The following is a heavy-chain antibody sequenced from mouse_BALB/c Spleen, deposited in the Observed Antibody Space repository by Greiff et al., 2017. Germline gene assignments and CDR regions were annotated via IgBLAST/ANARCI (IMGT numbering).Heavy chain of an antibody. J-gene: IGHJ4*01. CDR2: INPSTGYT. Sequence: VQLQQSGAELAKPGASVKMSCKASGYTFTSYWMHWVKQRPGQGLEWIGYINPSTGYTEYNQKFKDKATLTADKSSSTTYMQLSSLTSEDSAVYSCARWTYGNLYAMDYWGQGTSVTVAS. CDR3: ARWTYGNLYAMDY. CDR1: GYTFTSYW. V-gene: IGHV1-7*01. D-gene: IGHD2-10*02.